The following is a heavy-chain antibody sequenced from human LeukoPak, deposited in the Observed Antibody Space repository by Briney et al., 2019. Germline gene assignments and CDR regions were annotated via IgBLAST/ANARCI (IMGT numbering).Heavy chain of an antibody. Sequence: PSETLSLTCTVSGGSISSYYWSWIRQPPGKGLEWIGYIYYSGSTNYNPSLKSRVTISVDTSKNQFSLKLSSVTAADTAVYYCARSPPAGTGAFDIWGQGTMVTVSS. D-gene: IGHD6-19*01. V-gene: IGHV4-59*08. CDR1: GGSISSYY. CDR3: ARSPPAGTGAFDI. CDR2: IYYSGST. J-gene: IGHJ3*02.